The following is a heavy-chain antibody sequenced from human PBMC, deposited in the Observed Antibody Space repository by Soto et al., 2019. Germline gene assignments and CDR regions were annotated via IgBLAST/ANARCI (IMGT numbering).Heavy chain of an antibody. CDR3: ARVEEGTPGYYYSMDV. Sequence: SETLSLTCTVSGGSISSYYWSWIRQPPGKGLEWIGYIYYSGSTNYNPSLKSRVTISVDTSKNQFSLKLSSVTAADTAVYYCARVEEGTPGYYYSMDVWGKGTTVTISS. CDR2: IYYSGST. CDR1: GGSISSYY. J-gene: IGHJ6*03. V-gene: IGHV4-59*01.